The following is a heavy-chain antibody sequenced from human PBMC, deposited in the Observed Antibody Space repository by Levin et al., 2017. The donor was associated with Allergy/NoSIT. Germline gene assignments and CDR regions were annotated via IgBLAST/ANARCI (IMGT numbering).Heavy chain of an antibody. J-gene: IGHJ4*02. D-gene: IGHD5-24*01. Sequence: HSGGSLRLSCAASGLTVSGNFMSWVRQAPGKGLEWVSALYTAGSTFYAESVKGRFTISRDNSKNTLYLEMNRLRADDTAVYYCARGSRDGANFFEYWGQGTLVTVSS. CDR2: LYTAGST. CDR1: GLTVSGNF. CDR3: ARGSRDGANFFEY. V-gene: IGHV3-53*01.